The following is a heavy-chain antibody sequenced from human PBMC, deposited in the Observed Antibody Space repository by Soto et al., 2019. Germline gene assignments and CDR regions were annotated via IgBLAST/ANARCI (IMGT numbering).Heavy chain of an antibody. Sequence: TGGSLRLSCAASGFTFSSYGMHWVRQAPGKGLEWVAVIWYDGSNKYYADSVKGRFTISRDNSKNTLYLQMNSLRAEDTAVYYCARELRRDGYNFDYWGQGTLVTVSS. CDR3: ARELRRDGYNFDY. D-gene: IGHD5-12*01. CDR1: GFTFSSYG. J-gene: IGHJ4*02. V-gene: IGHV3-33*01. CDR2: IWYDGSNK.